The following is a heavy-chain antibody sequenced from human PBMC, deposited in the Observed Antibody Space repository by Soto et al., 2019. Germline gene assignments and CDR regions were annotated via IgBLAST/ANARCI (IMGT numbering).Heavy chain of an antibody. CDR3: ARGYCSSTSCYIWDNWFDP. D-gene: IGHD2-2*02. Sequence: SETLSLTCTVSGGSISSYYWSWIRQPPGKGLEWIGYIYYSGRTNYNPSLRSRVTISVDTSKNQFSLKLSSVTAADTAVYYCARGYCSSTSCYIWDNWFDPWGQGTLVTVS. CDR2: IYYSGRT. V-gene: IGHV4-59*01. CDR1: GGSISSYY. J-gene: IGHJ5*02.